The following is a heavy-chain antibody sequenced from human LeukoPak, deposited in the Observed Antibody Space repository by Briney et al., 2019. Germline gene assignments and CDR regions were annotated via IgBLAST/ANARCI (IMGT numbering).Heavy chain of an antibody. CDR2: ISAHNGNK. V-gene: IGHV1-18*01. CDR1: GYSFSTYG. Sequence: GASVKVSCKASGYSFSTYGISWVRQAPGQGPEWMGWISAHNGNKKYAEKVQDRVTMTTDTATSTAYMEVRRLRPADTAVYYCARDRDGMATSPTDFAYWGQGTLVTVSS. CDR3: ARDRDGMATSPTDFAY. J-gene: IGHJ4*02. D-gene: IGHD5-24*01.